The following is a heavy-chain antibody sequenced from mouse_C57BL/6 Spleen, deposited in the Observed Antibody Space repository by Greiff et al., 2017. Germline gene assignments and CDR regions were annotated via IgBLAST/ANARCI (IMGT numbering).Heavy chain of an antibody. CDR2: IYPGRGNT. CDR1: GYSFTSYY. D-gene: IGHD4-1*01. Sequence: QVQLQQSGPELVKPGASVKISCKASGYSFTSYYIHWVKQRPGQGLEWIGWIYPGRGNTKYNEKFKGKATLTADTSSSTAYMQLSRLTSEDSAVYYCARVALTGHYDYWGQGTTLTVSS. CDR3: ARVALTGHYDY. V-gene: IGHV1-66*01. J-gene: IGHJ2*01.